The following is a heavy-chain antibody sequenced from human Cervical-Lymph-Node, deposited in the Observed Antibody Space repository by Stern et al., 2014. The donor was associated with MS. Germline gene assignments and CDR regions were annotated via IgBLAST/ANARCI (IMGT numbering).Heavy chain of an antibody. CDR2: ISYDGSSQ. V-gene: IGHV3-30-3*01. CDR3: ARPAAARYFDY. D-gene: IGHD6-25*01. CDR1: GFTFGRHS. J-gene: IGHJ4*02. Sequence: VQLVESGGGVVQPGRSLRLSCATSGFTFGRHSMHWVRQAPGQGLEWVAIISYDGSSQHYADSVRGRFTISRSNSNNTLYLQMSSLRVEDTAMYYCARPAAARYFDYWGQGSQVIVSS.